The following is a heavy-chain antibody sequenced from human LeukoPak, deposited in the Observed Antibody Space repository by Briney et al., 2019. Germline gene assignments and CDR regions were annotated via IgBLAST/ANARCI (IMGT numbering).Heavy chain of an antibody. CDR3: ARGPVSTHGMDV. Sequence: ASVKVSCQASGYTFTNYDINWVRQPSGQGLAWMGWRNPNSGRTGFAQKFQGRLTMTADTSISTAYMELSSLTSDDTAVYYCARGPVSTHGMDVWGQGTTVTVSS. D-gene: IGHD6-13*01. V-gene: IGHV1-8*01. J-gene: IGHJ6*02. CDR1: GYTFTNYD. CDR2: RNPNSGRT.